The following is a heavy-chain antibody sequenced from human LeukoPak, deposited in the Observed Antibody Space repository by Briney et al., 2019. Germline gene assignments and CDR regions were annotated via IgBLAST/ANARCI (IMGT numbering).Heavy chain of an antibody. CDR2: IGGSGGST. J-gene: IGHJ4*02. CDR1: GFTFSSYA. V-gene: IGHV3-23*01. D-gene: IGHD6-13*01. Sequence: GSLRLSCAASGFTFSSYAMSWVRQAPGKGLEWVSAIGGSGGSTYYADSVKGRFTISRDNSKNTLYQQMNGLRAEDTAVYYCAKDPAAAALDYWGQGTLVTVSS. CDR3: AKDPAAAALDY.